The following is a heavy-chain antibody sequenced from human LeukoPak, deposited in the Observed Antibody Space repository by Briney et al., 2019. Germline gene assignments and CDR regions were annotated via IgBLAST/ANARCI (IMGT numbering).Heavy chain of an antibody. D-gene: IGHD1-26*01. V-gene: IGHV4-34*01. Sequence: SETPSLTCAVCGGSFSGYYWSWIRQPPGKGLEWIGEINHSGSTNYNPSLKSRVTISVDTSKNQFSLKLSSVTAADTAVYYCARGAGGSYYGRNFDYWGQGTLVTVSS. CDR2: INHSGST. J-gene: IGHJ4*02. CDR3: ARGAGGSYYGRNFDY. CDR1: GGSFSGYY.